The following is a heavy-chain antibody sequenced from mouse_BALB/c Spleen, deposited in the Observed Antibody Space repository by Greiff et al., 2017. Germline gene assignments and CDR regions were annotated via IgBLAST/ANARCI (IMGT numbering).Heavy chain of an antibody. J-gene: IGHJ2*01. D-gene: IGHD2-4*01. Sequence: VQLKESGPELVKPGASVKISCKASGYSFTGYFMNWVKQSHGKSLEWIGRINPYNGDTFYNQKFKGKATLTVDKSSSTAHMELLSLTSEDSAVYYCGRGYDYDGVYFDYWGQGTTLTVSS. CDR3: GRGYDYDGVYFDY. CDR2: INPYNGDT. CDR1: GYSFTGYF. V-gene: IGHV1-37*01.